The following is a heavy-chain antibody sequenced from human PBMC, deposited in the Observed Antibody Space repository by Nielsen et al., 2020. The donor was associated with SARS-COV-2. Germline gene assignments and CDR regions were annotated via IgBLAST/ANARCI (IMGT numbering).Heavy chain of an antibody. D-gene: IGHD5-12*01. Sequence: SVKVSGKASGGTFSSYAISWVRQAPGQGLEWMGRIIPILGIANYAQKFQGRVTITADKSTSTAYMELSSLRSEDTAVYYCARDLFIVATISGMDVWGQGTTVTVSS. CDR2: IIPILGIA. V-gene: IGHV1-69*04. CDR1: GGTFSSYA. CDR3: ARDLFIVATISGMDV. J-gene: IGHJ6*02.